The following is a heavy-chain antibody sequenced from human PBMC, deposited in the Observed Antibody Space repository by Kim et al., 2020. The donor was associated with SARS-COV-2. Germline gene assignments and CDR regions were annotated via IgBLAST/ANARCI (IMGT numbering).Heavy chain of an antibody. CDR2: IKQDGTEK. J-gene: IGHJ5*01. CDR1: GFTFSNYW. CDR3: ASFDS. Sequence: VGSLRLSCAASGFTFSNYWMSWVRQAPGKGLEWVANIKQDGTEKNYVDSVKGRFTISRDNAKNSLYLQMNNLRAEDTAMYYCASFDSWGQGSLVTVSS. V-gene: IGHV3-7*01.